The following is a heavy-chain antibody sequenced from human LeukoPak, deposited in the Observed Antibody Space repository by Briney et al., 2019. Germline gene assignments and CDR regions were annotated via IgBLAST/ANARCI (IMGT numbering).Heavy chain of an antibody. Sequence: SETLSLTCAVYGGSFSGYYWSWIRQPPGKGLEWIGEINHSGSTNYNPSLKSRVTISVDTSKNQFSLKLSSVTAADTAVYYCARHGKVGAPLFDYWGQGTLVTVSS. V-gene: IGHV4-34*01. CDR2: INHSGST. D-gene: IGHD1-26*01. CDR3: ARHGKVGAPLFDY. CDR1: GGSFSGYY. J-gene: IGHJ4*02.